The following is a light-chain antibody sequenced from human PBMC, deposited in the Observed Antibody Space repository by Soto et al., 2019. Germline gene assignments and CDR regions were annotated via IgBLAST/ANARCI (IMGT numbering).Light chain of an antibody. Sequence: IQMTQSPATLSVSPGERATLSCRASQTIYSNVAWYQQRPGQAPRLLIYRASARATGVPARFSGSGFGTDFTLTITSLQPEDFATYYCQQVESYPSTFGGGTKVDIK. J-gene: IGKJ4*01. CDR3: QQVESYPST. CDR2: RAS. V-gene: IGKV3-15*01. CDR1: QTIYSN.